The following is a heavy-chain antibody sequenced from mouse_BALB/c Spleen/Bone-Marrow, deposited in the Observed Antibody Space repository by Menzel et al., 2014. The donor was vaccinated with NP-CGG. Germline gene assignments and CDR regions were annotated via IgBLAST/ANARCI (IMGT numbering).Heavy chain of an antibody. CDR3: ARQGYGYVDFDV. D-gene: IGHD1-2*01. V-gene: IGHV5-12-1*01. CDR2: ISSGGGST. CDR1: GFAFXSYD. J-gene: IGHJ1*01. Sequence: EVQRVESGGGLVKPGGSLKLSCAASGFAFXSYDMSWVRQTPEKRLEWVAYISSGGGSTYYPDTVKGRFTISRDNAKNTLYLQMSSLKSEDTAMYYCARQGYGYVDFDVWGAGTTVTVSS.